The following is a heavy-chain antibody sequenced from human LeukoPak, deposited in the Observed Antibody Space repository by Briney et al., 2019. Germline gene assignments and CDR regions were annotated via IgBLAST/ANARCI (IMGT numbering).Heavy chain of an antibody. V-gene: IGHV4-34*01. CDR3: ARGQKRGYCSSTSCYARYYFDY. J-gene: IGHJ4*02. Sequence: GSLRLSCATSGFTLSTYWMSWVRQPPGKGLEWIGEINHSGSTNYNPSLKSRVTISVDTSKNQFSLKLSSVTAADTAVYYCARGQKRGYCSSTSCYARYYFDYWGQGTLVTVSS. D-gene: IGHD2-2*01. CDR2: INHSGST. CDR1: GFTLSTYW.